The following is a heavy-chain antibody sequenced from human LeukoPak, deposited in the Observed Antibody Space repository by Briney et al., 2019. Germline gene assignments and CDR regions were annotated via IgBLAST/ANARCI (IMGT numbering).Heavy chain of an antibody. J-gene: IGHJ4*02. CDR2: IYYSGST. Sequence: KPSETLSLTCTVSGGSISSYYWSWIRQPPGKGLEWIGYIYYSGSTNYNPSLKSRVTISVDTSKNQFSLKLSSVTAADTAVYYCARDDGLWFGEYRGFDYWGQGTLVTVSS. CDR3: ARDDGLWFGEYRGFDY. D-gene: IGHD3-10*01. CDR1: GGSISSYY. V-gene: IGHV4-59*01.